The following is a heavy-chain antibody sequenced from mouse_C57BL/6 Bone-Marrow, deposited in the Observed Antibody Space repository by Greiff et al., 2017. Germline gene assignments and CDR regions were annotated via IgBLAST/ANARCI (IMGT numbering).Heavy chain of an antibody. V-gene: IGHV1-82*01. J-gene: IGHJ3*01. CDR2: IYPGDGDT. Sequence: VTLMESGPELVKPGASVKISCKASGYAFRSSWMNWVKQRPGKGLEWIGRIYPGDGDTNYNGKFKGKATLTADKSSSTAYMQLSSLTSEDSAVYFCARLGRGFAYWGQGTLVTVSA. CDR1: GYAFRSSW. CDR3: ARLGRGFAY. D-gene: IGHD3-3*01.